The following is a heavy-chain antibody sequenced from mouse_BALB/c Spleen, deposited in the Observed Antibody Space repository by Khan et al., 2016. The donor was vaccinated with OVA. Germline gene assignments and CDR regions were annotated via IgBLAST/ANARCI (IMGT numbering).Heavy chain of an antibody. CDR1: GYTFTDYA. J-gene: IGHJ3*01. D-gene: IGHD1-3*01. CDR2: ISTYYGDA. Sequence: VQLQQSGEERGRPGVSVKISCKGSGYTFTDYAMHWVKQSHAKSLEWIGVISTYYGDADYNQKFKGKATMTVDKSSSTAYMELARLTSEDSAIYYCARGSGNSRFAYWGQGTLVTVSA. CDR3: ARGSGNSRFAY. V-gene: IGHV1S137*01.